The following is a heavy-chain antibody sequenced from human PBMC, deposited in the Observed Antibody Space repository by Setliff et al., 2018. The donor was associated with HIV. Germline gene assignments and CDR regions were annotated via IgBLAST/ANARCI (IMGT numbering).Heavy chain of an antibody. CDR2: INHSGST. CDR3: AAASSWDPLLDY. V-gene: IGHV4-34*01. D-gene: IGHD6-13*01. Sequence: LSLTCAVYGGSFSGYYWSWIRQPPGKGLEWIGEINHSGSTNYNPSLKSRVTISVDTSMDQFSLKLNSVTAADTAVYYCAAASSWDPLLDYWGQGTLVTVS. J-gene: IGHJ4*02. CDR1: GGSFSGYY.